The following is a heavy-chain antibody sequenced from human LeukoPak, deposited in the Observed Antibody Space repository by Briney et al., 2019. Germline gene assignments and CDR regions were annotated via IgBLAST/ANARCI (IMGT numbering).Heavy chain of an antibody. V-gene: IGHV3-23*01. D-gene: IGHD1-26*01. Sequence: GGSLRLSCAASGFTFSSYAMSWVRQAPGKGLEWVSGISASGGSTYYADSVKGRFTISRDNSKNTLYLQMNSLRAEDTAVYYCAKDLGRYRNNYFDYWGQGTLVTVSS. CDR3: AKDLGRYRNNYFDY. CDR1: GFTFSSYA. J-gene: IGHJ4*02. CDR2: ISASGGST.